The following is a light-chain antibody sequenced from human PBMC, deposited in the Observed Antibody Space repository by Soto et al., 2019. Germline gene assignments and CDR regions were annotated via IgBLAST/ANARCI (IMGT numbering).Light chain of an antibody. CDR2: DAS. J-gene: IGKJ2*01. V-gene: IGKV1-5*01. CDR1: QSISSW. Sequence: DIQMTQSPSTLSASVGDRVTITCRASQSISSWLAWYPQNPGKAPKLLIYDASSLESGVPSRFSGSGSGTQLSLTIRRPQHDDVATHYCQQYNSYSGTLGQGTTREIK. CDR3: QQYNSYSGT.